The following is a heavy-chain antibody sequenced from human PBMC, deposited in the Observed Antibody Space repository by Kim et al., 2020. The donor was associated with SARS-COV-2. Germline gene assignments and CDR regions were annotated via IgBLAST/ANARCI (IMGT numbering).Heavy chain of an antibody. J-gene: IGHJ4*02. Sequence: SETLSLTCTVSGGSISSYYWSWIRQPPGKGLEWIGYIYYSGSTNYNPSLKSRVTISVDTSKNQFSLKLSSVTAADTAVYYCARDRGDYGIVFDYWGQGTL. CDR2: IYYSGST. D-gene: IGHD4-17*01. CDR3: ARDRGDYGIVFDY. CDR1: GGSISSYY. V-gene: IGHV4-59*01.